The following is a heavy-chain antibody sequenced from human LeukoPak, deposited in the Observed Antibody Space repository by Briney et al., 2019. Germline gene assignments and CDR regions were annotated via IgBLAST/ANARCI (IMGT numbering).Heavy chain of an antibody. V-gene: IGHV4-61*02. Sequence: SETLSLTCTVSGGSINSGIYYWSWIRQPAGKGLECIGRMYTSGSTNYNPSLESRVTISVDTSKNRFSLKLSSVTAADTAVYYCARGEKGSSSGSINYWGQGTLVTVSS. CDR1: GGSINSGIYY. CDR2: MYTSGST. CDR3: ARGEKGSSSGSINY. J-gene: IGHJ4*02. D-gene: IGHD6-6*01.